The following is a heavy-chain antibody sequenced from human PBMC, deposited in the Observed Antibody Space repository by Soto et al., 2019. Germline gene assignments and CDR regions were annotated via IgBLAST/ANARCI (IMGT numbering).Heavy chain of an antibody. CDR3: ERDRDGAGDYKMDV. D-gene: IGHD4-17*01. CDR1: GFTFSDYW. V-gene: IGHV3-74*01. Sequence: PGGSLRLSCVTSGFTFSDYWMHWVRQGPGKGPEWLSRLNSAGSTIDYADSVKGRFTISRDNAKNTVYLQMNSLRVDETAVYYCERDRDGAGDYKMDVWGQGATVTVSS. CDR2: LNSAGSTI. J-gene: IGHJ6*01.